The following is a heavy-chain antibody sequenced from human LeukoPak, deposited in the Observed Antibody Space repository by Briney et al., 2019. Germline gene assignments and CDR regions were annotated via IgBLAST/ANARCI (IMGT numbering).Heavy chain of an antibody. CDR1: GFTFSSYG. CDR3: ARDSGYDILTGPYDY. D-gene: IGHD3-9*01. J-gene: IGHJ4*02. V-gene: IGHV3-30*03. CDR2: ISYDGSNK. Sequence: PGGSLRLSCAASGFTFSSYGMHWVRQAPGKGLEWVAVISYDGSNKYYADSVEGRFTISRDNSKNTLYLQMNSLRAEDTAVYYCARDSGYDILTGPYDYWGQGTLVTVSS.